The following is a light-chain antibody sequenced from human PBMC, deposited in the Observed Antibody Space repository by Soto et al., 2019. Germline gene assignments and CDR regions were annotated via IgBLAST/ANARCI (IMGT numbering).Light chain of an antibody. CDR3: SSYTSSSTPV. CDR1: SSDVGGYNY. Sequence: QSVLTQPASVSGSPGQSINISCTGTSSDVGGYNYVSWYQQHPGKAPKLMSYDVSTRPSGVSNRFSGSKSGNTASLTISGLQAEDEADYYCSSYTSSSTPVYGGGTKLT. J-gene: IGLJ2*01. V-gene: IGLV2-14*01. CDR2: DVS.